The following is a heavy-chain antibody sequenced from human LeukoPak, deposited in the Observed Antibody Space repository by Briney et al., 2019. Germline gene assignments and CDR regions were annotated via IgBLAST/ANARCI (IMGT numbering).Heavy chain of an antibody. CDR3: ARDVRVYCSSTSCPNWFDP. V-gene: IGHV3-53*01. D-gene: IGHD2-2*01. Sequence: GGSLRLSCAASGFTVSSNYMSWVRQAPGKGLEWVSVIYSGGSTYYADSVKGRFTISRDNSKNTLYLQMNSLRAEDTAVYYCARDVRVYCSSTSCPNWFDPWGQGTLVTVSS. CDR1: GFTVSSNY. J-gene: IGHJ5*02. CDR2: IYSGGST.